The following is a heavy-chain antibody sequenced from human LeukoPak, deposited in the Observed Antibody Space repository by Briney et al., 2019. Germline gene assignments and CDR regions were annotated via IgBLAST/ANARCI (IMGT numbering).Heavy chain of an antibody. V-gene: IGHV1-69*13. J-gene: IGHJ6*03. D-gene: IGHD4-17*01. CDR1: GGTFSSYA. CDR3: ARGGDSMTTDYYYMDV. CDR2: IIPIFGTA. Sequence: SVRVSCKASGGTFSSYAISWVRQAPGQGLEWMGGIIPIFGTANYAQKFQGRVTITADESTSTAYMELSSLRSEDTAVYYCARGGDSMTTDYYYMDVWGKGTTVTVSS.